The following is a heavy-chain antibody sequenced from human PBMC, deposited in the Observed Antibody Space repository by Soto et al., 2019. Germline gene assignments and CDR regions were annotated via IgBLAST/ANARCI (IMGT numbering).Heavy chain of an antibody. CDR2: INHSGST. V-gene: IGHV4-34*01. Sequence: SETLSLTCAVYGGSFSGYYWSWIRQPPGKGLEWIGEINHSGSTNYNPSLKSRVTISVDTSKNQLSLKLSSVTAADTAVYYCAREEYCSGGSCPKGYGMDAWVQGTTVT. D-gene: IGHD2-15*01. CDR1: GGSFSGYY. CDR3: AREEYCSGGSCPKGYGMDA. J-gene: IGHJ6*02.